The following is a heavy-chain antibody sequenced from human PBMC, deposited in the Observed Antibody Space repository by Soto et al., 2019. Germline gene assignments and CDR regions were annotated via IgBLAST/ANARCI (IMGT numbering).Heavy chain of an antibody. D-gene: IGHD6-13*01. Sequence: GESLKISCKGSGYSFTSYWIGWVRQMPGKGLEWMGIIYPGDSDTRYSPSFQGQVTISADKSISTAYLQWSSLKASDTAMYYCARGRLSGIAAAANRDAFDIWGQGTMVTVSS. V-gene: IGHV5-51*01. J-gene: IGHJ3*02. CDR1: GYSFTSYW. CDR2: IYPGDSDT. CDR3: ARGRLSGIAAAANRDAFDI.